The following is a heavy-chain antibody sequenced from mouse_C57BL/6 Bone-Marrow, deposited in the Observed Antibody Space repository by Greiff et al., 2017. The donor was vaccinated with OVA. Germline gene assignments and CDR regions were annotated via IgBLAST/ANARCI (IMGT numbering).Heavy chain of an antibody. CDR3: ARQGVYYYGIDYAMDY. CDR2: ISSGGSYT. CDR1: GFTFSSYG. D-gene: IGHD1-1*01. V-gene: IGHV5-6*01. J-gene: IGHJ4*01. Sequence: EVKLMESGGDLVKPGGSLKLSCAASGFTFSSYGMSWVRQTPDKRLEWVATISSGGSYTYYPDSVKGRFTISRDNAKNTLYLQMSSLKSEDTAMYYCARQGVYYYGIDYAMDYWGQGTSVTVSS.